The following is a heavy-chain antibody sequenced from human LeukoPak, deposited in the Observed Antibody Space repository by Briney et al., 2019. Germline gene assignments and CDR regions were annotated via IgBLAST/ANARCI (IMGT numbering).Heavy chain of an antibody. CDR3: ARDNVGGGYDWDYYYYYGMDV. CDR2: ISSRGSTI. Sequence: PGGSLRLSCAASGFTFSSYEMNWVRQAPGKGLEWVSYISSRGSTIYYADSVKGRFTISRDNAKNSLYLQMNSLRAEDTAVYYCARDNVGGGYDWDYYYYYGMDVWGQGTTVTVSS. J-gene: IGHJ6*02. V-gene: IGHV3-48*03. D-gene: IGHD5-12*01. CDR1: GFTFSSYE.